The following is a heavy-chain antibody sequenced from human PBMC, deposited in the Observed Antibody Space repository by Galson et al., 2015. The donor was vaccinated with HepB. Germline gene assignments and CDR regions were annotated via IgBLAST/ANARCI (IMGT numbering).Heavy chain of an antibody. J-gene: IGHJ4*02. CDR1: GFTFTSDA. V-gene: IGHV3-23*01. CDR3: AKKGPGLAPYDS. CDR2: ISGSGGFI. Sequence: SLRLSCAASGFTFTSDAMSWVRQAPGRGLEWVSSISGSGGFIYYSDSVRGRFTISRDNTKKTLYLQMNSLKVEDTAAYYCAKKGPGLAPYDSWGQGTLVTVSS. D-gene: IGHD6-6*01.